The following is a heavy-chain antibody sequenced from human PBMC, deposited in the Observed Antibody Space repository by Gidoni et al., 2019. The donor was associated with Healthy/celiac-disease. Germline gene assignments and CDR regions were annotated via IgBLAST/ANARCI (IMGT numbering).Heavy chain of an antibody. J-gene: IGHJ6*02. D-gene: IGHD2-15*01. V-gene: IGHV4-34*01. Sequence: QVQLQQWGAGLLKPSETLSLTCAVYGGSFSGYYWSWIRQPPGKGLEWIGEINHSGSTNYNPSLKSRVTISVDTSKNQFSLKLSSVTAADTAVYYCARGYRRCSGGSCNYYYYYGMDVWGQGTTVTVSS. CDR1: GGSFSGYY. CDR3: ARGYRRCSGGSCNYYYYYGMDV. CDR2: INHSGST.